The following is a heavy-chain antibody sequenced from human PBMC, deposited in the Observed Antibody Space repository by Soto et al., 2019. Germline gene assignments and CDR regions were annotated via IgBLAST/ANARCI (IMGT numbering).Heavy chain of an antibody. J-gene: IGHJ6*03. CDR1: GYTFTSYA. V-gene: IGHV1-3*01. Sequence: QVQLVQSGAEVKKPGASVKVSCKASGYTFTSYAMHWVRQAPGQRLEWMGWINAGNGNTKYSQKFQGRVTITRDTSASTAYMELSSLRSEDTAVYYCARDFRRHYYYYYMDVWGKGTTVTVSS. CDR3: ARDFRRHYYYYYMDV. CDR2: INAGNGNT.